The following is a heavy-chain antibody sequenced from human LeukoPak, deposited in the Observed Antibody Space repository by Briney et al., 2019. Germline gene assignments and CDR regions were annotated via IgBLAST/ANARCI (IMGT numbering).Heavy chain of an antibody. J-gene: IGHJ4*02. CDR2: ISSSSSYI. V-gene: IGHV3-21*01. CDR1: RFTFSSYS. CDR3: ARDREQQLVNY. D-gene: IGHD6-13*01. Sequence: GGSLRLSCAASRFTFSSYSMNWVRQAPGKGLEWVSSISSSSSYIYYADSVKGRFTISRDNAKNSLYLQMNSLRAEDTAVYYCARDREQQLVNYWGQGTLVTVSS.